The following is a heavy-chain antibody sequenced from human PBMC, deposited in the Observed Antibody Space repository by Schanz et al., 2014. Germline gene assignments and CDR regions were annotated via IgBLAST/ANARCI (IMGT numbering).Heavy chain of an antibody. J-gene: IGHJ4*02. D-gene: IGHD6-13*01. V-gene: IGHV3-23*04. CDR3: ATETYSSSWCFDY. Sequence: EVQLVESGGGLVQPGGSLRLSCAASGFTFSTYAMNWVRQAPGKGLEWVSGISGSGGDTYYTDSVKGRFTISRDNAKNSVFLQMNGVRDEDTAVYYCATETYSSSWCFDYWGQGTLVTVSS. CDR2: ISGSGGDT. CDR1: GFTFSTYA.